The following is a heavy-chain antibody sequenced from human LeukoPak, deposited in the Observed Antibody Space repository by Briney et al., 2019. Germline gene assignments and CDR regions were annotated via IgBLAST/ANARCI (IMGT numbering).Heavy chain of an antibody. Sequence: SETLSLTCTVSGGSINSYYWSWIRQPPGKGLEWIGYIYYSGSTNYNPSLKSRVTISVDTSENQFSLKLSSVTAADTAVYYCASGYTYGWYYFDYWGQGTLVTVSS. CDR3: ASGYTYGWYYFDY. CDR2: IYYSGST. D-gene: IGHD5-18*01. V-gene: IGHV4-59*01. CDR1: GGSINSYY. J-gene: IGHJ4*02.